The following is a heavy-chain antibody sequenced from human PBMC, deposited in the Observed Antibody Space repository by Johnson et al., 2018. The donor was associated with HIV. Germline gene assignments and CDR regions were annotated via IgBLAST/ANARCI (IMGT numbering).Heavy chain of an antibody. V-gene: IGHV3-11*04. D-gene: IGHD2-21*01. CDR3: ARERSVMDDAFDI. Sequence: QVQLVESGGGLVKPGGSLRLSCAASGFTFSDNYMSWIRQAPGKGLEWVSSISTSGTNIYYADSVKGRFTISRDNAKNSLCLQMNSLRAEDTAVYYCARERSVMDDAFDIWGQGTMVTVSS. CDR2: ISTSGTNI. CDR1: GFTFSDNY. J-gene: IGHJ3*02.